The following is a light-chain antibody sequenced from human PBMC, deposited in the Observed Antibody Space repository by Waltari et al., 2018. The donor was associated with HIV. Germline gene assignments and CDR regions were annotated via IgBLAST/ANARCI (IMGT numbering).Light chain of an antibody. CDR1: SSDIGSDNY. V-gene: IGLV2-14*01. CDR2: EVN. CDR3: SSFTTSNTLL. J-gene: IGLJ2*01. Sequence: QSALTQPASVSGSPGQSITVSCPGTSSDIGSDNYVSWYQQTPGTAPKLVIYEVNNRPSGISNRFSGSKSGTTASLTISGLQTEDEAHYYCSSFTTSNTLLFGGGTKVTVL.